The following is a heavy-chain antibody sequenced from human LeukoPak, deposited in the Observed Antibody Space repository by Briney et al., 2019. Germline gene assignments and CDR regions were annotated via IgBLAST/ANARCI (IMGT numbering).Heavy chain of an antibody. CDR1: GGTFSSYA. Sequence: ASVKVSCKASGGTFSSYAISWVRQAPGQGLEWMGRIIPIFGTANYAQKFQGRVTITTDESTSTDYMELSSLRSEDTAVYYCAGNYGDESRAFDIWGQGTMVTVSS. CDR2: IIPIFGTA. D-gene: IGHD4-17*01. CDR3: AGNYGDESRAFDI. V-gene: IGHV1-69*05. J-gene: IGHJ3*02.